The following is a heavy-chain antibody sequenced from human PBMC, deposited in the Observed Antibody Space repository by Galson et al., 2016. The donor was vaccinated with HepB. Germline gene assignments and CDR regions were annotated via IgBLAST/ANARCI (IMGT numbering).Heavy chain of an antibody. CDR3: AKDFVVEGRSSPFDS. CDR1: GFTFNRYG. D-gene: IGHD2-21*01. V-gene: IGHV3-30*18. Sequence: SLRLSCAASGFTFNRYGMHWVRQAPGKGLGWLAAISYDGNNENYGDSVKGRFTISRDNSKKTLYLEMNSLRAEDTAVYYCAKDFVVEGRSSPFDSWGQGTLVSVSS. J-gene: IGHJ5*01. CDR2: ISYDGNNE.